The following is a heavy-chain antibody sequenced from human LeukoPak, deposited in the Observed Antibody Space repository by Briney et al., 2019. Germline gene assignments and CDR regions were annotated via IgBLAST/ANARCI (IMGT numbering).Heavy chain of an antibody. J-gene: IGHJ4*02. V-gene: IGHV3-23*01. CDR3: AKAIWVAATSSWFCLDY. CDR2: ISGSDGGT. CDR1: GFIFSSYA. Sequence: GGSLRLSCTASGFIFSSYAMSWVRQAPGKGLEWVSAISGSDGGTYYADSVKGRFTISRDNSRNTLYLQMNSLRPEDTAVYYCAKAIWVAATSSWFCLDYWGQGTLVTVSS. D-gene: IGHD3-10*01.